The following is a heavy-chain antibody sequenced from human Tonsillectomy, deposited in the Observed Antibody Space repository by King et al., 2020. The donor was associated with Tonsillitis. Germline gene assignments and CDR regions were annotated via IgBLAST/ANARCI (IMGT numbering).Heavy chain of an antibody. CDR3: ARQGVPGGNDS. V-gene: IGHV4-39*01. Sequence: QLQESGPGLVKPWETLSLTCTVSGDSISRRGYFCGWIRQPPGKGLEWVAGVYYSGSTYYNPSLKSRVPASVDTSKNQFSLHLNSLTAADTAVYYCARQGVPGGNDSWGQGTLVTVSS. CDR2: VYYSGST. CDR1: GDSISRRGYF. J-gene: IGHJ4*02. D-gene: IGHD2-2*01.